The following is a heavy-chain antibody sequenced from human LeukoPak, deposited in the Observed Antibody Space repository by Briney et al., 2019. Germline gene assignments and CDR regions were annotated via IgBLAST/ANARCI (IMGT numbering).Heavy chain of an antibody. D-gene: IGHD2-15*01. CDR3: AKSLYCSGGSCYPSFDY. CDR1: GFTFSSYA. CDR2: ISGSGGST. Sequence: GGSLRLSCAASGFTFSSYAMSWVRQAPGKGLEWVSAISGSGGSTYYADSVKGRFTISRDNSKSTLYLQMNSLRAEDTAVYYCAKSLYCSGGSCYPSFDYWGQGTLVTVSS. J-gene: IGHJ4*02. V-gene: IGHV3-23*01.